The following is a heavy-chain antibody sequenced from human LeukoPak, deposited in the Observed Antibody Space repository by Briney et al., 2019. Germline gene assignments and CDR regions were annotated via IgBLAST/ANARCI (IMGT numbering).Heavy chain of an antibody. CDR3: ARAVRGWLDY. D-gene: IGHD6-19*01. CDR2: ITSSGSTI. J-gene: IGHJ4*02. Sequence: GGSLRLSCAASGFTFSTYEMNWVRQAPGKGLEWVSYITSSGSTIYYTDSVKGRFTVSRDNAKNSLYLQMNSLRAEDTAVYYCARAVRGWLDYWGQGTLVTVSS. CDR1: GFTFSTYE. V-gene: IGHV3-48*03.